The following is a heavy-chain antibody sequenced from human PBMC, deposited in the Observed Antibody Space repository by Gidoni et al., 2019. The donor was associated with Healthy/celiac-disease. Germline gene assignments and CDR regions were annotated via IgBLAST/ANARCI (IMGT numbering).Heavy chain of an antibody. CDR2: INHSVGT. Sequence: QVQLMQWGAGLLKLSEILSLTRAVYGGSFSVYYWSWIRQPPGKGLGCIGEINHSVGTTYNPSLKSRVTISVDTSKNQFSLKLSSVTAADTAVYYCARCASYYDFWSGYSQYYYYYMDVWGKGTTVTVSS. CDR1: GGSFSVYY. J-gene: IGHJ6*03. CDR3: ARCASYYDFWSGYSQYYYYYMDV. D-gene: IGHD3-3*01. V-gene: IGHV4-34*01.